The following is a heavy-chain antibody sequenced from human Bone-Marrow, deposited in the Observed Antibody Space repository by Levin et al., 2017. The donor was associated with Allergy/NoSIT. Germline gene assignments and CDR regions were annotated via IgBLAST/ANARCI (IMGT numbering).Heavy chain of an antibody. CDR1: GYILTTYY. Sequence: ASVKVSCQASGYILTTYYMHWVRQAPGQGLEWMGRIDPNSGGTNLAQKFQGRVTMTRDTSIGTVYMELSSLRSDDTAVYFCGRGSGGRSPYPMDVWGPGRTVTVSS. D-gene: IGHD6-25*01. CDR2: IDPNSGGT. CDR3: GRGSGGRSPYPMDV. J-gene: IGHJ6*02. V-gene: IGHV1-2*06.